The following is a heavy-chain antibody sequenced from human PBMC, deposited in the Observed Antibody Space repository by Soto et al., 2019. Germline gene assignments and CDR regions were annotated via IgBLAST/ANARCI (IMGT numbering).Heavy chain of an antibody. CDR2: ISYDGSNK. CDR1: GFTFSSYG. Sequence: VQLVESGGGVVQPGRSLRLSCAASGFTFSSYGMHWVRQAPGKGLEWVAVISYDGSNKYYADSVKGRFTISRDNSKNTLYLQMNSLRAEDTAVYYCAKDLQLVTLDYWGQGTLVTVSS. V-gene: IGHV3-30*18. D-gene: IGHD6-6*01. J-gene: IGHJ4*02. CDR3: AKDLQLVTLDY.